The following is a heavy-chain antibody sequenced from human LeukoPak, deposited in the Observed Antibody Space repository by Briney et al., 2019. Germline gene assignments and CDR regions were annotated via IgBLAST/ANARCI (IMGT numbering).Heavy chain of an antibody. CDR1: GGTFSSYA. CDR2: IIPILGIA. V-gene: IGHV1-69*04. CDR3: ARDLPRQRLAEWFDP. J-gene: IGHJ5*02. Sequence: GASVKVSCKASGGTFSSYAISWVRQAPGQGLEWMGRIIPILGIANYAQKFQGRVTITADKSTSTAYMELSSLRSEDTAVYYCARDLPRQRLAEWFDPWGQGTLVTVSS. D-gene: IGHD6-25*01.